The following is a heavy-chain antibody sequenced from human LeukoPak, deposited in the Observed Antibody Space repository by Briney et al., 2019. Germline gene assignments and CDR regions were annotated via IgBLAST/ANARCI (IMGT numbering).Heavy chain of an antibody. D-gene: IGHD3-10*01. Sequence: GGSLRLSCAASGFTFSSYAMSWVRQAPGKGLEWVSAISGSGGSTYYADSVKGRFTISRDNSKNTLYLQKNSLRAEDTAVYYCAKDLYYGSGSYYNGYWGQGTLVTVSS. V-gene: IGHV3-23*01. CDR3: AKDLYYGSGSYYNGY. CDR2: ISGSGGST. CDR1: GFTFSSYA. J-gene: IGHJ4*02.